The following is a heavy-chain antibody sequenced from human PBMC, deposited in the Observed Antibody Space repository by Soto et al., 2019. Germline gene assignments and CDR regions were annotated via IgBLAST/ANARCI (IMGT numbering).Heavy chain of an antibody. Sequence: GGSLRLSCAASGFTFSSYAMSWVRQAPGKGLEWVSVIYSGGSTYYADSVKGRFTISRHNSKNTLYLQMNSLRAEDTAVYYCARDAKRGEYYMDVWGKGTTVTVSS. CDR1: GFTFSSYA. V-gene: IGHV3-53*04. J-gene: IGHJ6*03. CDR3: ARDAKRGEYYMDV. CDR2: IYSGGST.